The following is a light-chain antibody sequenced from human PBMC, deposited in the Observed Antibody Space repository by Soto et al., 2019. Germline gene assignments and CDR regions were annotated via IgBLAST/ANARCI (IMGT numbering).Light chain of an antibody. CDR2: AAS. CDR1: QEIGNW. Sequence: DIPMTQSPSSVSASVGGSVTITCRASQEIGNWLAWYQQKPGKAPKLLIYAASNLHGGVPSRFSVSGSGTEFTPTISSLQPDDFATYYCQQASTFPLAFGGGTRVEIK. J-gene: IGKJ4*02. V-gene: IGKV1-12*01. CDR3: QQASTFPLA.